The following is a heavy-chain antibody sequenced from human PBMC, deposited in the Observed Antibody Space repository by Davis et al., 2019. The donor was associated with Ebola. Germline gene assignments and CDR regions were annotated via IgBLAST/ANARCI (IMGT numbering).Heavy chain of an antibody. CDR2: INHSGST. V-gene: IGHV4-34*01. Sequence: SETLSITCAVYGGSFSGYYWSWIRQPPGKGLEWIGEINHSGSTNYNPSLKSRVTISVDTSKNQFSLKLSSVTAADTAVYYCATGYSSGWYHYYGMDVWGQGTTVTVSS. CDR3: ATGYSSGWYHYYGMDV. CDR1: GGSFSGYY. D-gene: IGHD6-19*01. J-gene: IGHJ6*02.